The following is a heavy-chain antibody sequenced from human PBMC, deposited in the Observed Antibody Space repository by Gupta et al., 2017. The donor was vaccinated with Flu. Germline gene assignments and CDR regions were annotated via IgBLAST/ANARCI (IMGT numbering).Heavy chain of an antibody. CDR3: AKVPLFGYTDHVELGYFDL. Sequence: RQAPGKGLEWVSSISGNGVGTLHADSVKGRFTISRHNSRDILYLQMNSLRAEDTAVYYCAKVPLFGYTDHVELGYFDLWGRGTLVTVSS. CDR2: ISGNGVGT. J-gene: IGHJ2*01. V-gene: IGHV3-23*01. D-gene: IGHD1-7*01.